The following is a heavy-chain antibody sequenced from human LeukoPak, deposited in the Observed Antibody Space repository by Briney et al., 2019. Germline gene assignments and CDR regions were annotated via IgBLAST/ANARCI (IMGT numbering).Heavy chain of an antibody. CDR1: GGSISSYY. J-gene: IGHJ6*02. Sequence: SETLSLTCTVSGGSISSYYWNWIRQPPGKGLEWVGYISYSGNTNYNPSLKSRVTISLDTSKNQFSLKLSSVTAADTAVYFCARGQPDYGMDVWGQGTTVTVSS. CDR2: ISYSGNT. D-gene: IGHD5-18*01. V-gene: IGHV4-59*01. CDR3: ARGQPDYGMDV.